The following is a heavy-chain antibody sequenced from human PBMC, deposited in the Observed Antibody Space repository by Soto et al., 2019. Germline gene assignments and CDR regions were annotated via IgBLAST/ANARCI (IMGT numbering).Heavy chain of an antibody. Sequence: ASVKVSCKVSGYTLTELSMHWVRQAPGKGLEWMGGFDPEDGETIYAQKFQGRVTMTEDTSTDTAYMELSSLRSEDTAVYYCATALTTNYGDYAPFDYRGQGTLVTVSS. J-gene: IGHJ4*02. CDR3: ATALTTNYGDYAPFDY. CDR1: GYTLTELS. D-gene: IGHD4-17*01. V-gene: IGHV1-24*01. CDR2: FDPEDGET.